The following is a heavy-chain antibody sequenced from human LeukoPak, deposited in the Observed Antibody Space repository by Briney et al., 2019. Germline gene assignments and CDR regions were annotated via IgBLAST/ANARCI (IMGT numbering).Heavy chain of an antibody. D-gene: IGHD3-10*01. CDR3: ARDGGGSDAFDI. V-gene: IGHV3-33*01. Sequence: GGSLRLSCAASGFTFSSYGMHWVRQAPGKGLEWVAVIWYDGSNKYYADSVKGRFTISRDNSKNTLYLQMNSLRAEDTAVYYCARDGGGSDAFDIWGQGTTVTVSS. CDR2: IWYDGSNK. J-gene: IGHJ3*02. CDR1: GFTFSSYG.